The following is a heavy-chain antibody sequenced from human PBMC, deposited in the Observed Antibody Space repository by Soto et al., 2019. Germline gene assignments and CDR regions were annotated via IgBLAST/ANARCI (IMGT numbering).Heavy chain of an antibody. V-gene: IGHV3-7*01. CDR1: GFTFSSYW. CDR2: IKQDGSEK. CDR3: ARVGIADLLYYDFWSGPFDY. J-gene: IGHJ4*02. Sequence: LRLSCAASGFTFSSYWMSWVRQAPGKGLEWVANIKQDGSEKYYVDSVKGRFTISRDNAKNSLYLQMNSLRAEDTAVYYCARVGIADLLYYDFWSGPFDYWGQGTLVTVSS. D-gene: IGHD3-3*01.